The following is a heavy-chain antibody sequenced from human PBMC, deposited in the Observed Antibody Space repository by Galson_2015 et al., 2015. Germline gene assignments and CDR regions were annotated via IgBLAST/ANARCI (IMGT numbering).Heavy chain of an antibody. Sequence: SLRLSCAASGFTFSDYYMSWIRQAPGRGLEWVSYISSSGSTIYYADSVKGRFTISRDNAKNSLYLQMNSLRAEDTAVYYCARVPAVAGYFDYWGQGTLVTVSS. CDR2: ISSSGSTI. D-gene: IGHD6-19*01. CDR1: GFTFSDYY. J-gene: IGHJ4*02. V-gene: IGHV3-11*01. CDR3: ARVPAVAGYFDY.